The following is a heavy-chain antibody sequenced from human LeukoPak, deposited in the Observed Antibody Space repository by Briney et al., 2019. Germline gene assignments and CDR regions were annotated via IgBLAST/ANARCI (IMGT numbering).Heavy chain of an antibody. V-gene: IGHV1-8*01. Sequence: ASVKVSFKSSGYSFTTHDINWVRQSTGQALEWMGWMNPNSGKSGYAQKFQGRVTMTRDTSISTVYIELRSPGSDDTAVYYCARESGLTDNWLDSWGQGTLVIVSS. CDR3: ARESGLTDNWLDS. CDR1: GYSFTTHD. CDR2: MNPNSGKS. J-gene: IGHJ5*01. D-gene: IGHD5-12*01.